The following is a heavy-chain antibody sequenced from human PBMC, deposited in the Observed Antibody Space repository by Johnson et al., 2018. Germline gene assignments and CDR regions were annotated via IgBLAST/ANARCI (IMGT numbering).Heavy chain of an antibody. CDR1: GFTFSSYA. V-gene: IGHV3-23*04. D-gene: IGHD3-16*01. Sequence: VQLVESGGGLVQPGGSLRLSCAASGFTFSSYAMSWVRPAPGQGLEWVSAISGSGGSTYYADSVKGRFTNSTDNSKHTLYLKMNSLRAEDTALYYCAKEGEGYYGMDVWGQGTTVTVSS. J-gene: IGHJ6*02. CDR3: AKEGEGYYGMDV. CDR2: ISGSGGST.